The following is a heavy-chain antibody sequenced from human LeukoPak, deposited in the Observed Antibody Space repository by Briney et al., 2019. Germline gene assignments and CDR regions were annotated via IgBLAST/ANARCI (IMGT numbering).Heavy chain of an antibody. Sequence: SQTLSLTCTVSGGSISSGDYYWSWIRQPPGKGVEWIGYIYYSGSTYYNPSLKSRVTISVDTSKNQFSLKLSSVTAADTAVYYCARVWLRYTFDYWGQGTLVTVSS. D-gene: IGHD5-12*01. CDR1: GGSISSGDYY. CDR3: ARVWLRYTFDY. V-gene: IGHV4-30-4*08. CDR2: IYYSGST. J-gene: IGHJ4*02.